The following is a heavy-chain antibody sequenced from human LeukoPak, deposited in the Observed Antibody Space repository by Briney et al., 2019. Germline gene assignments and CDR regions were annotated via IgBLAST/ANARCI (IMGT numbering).Heavy chain of an antibody. D-gene: IGHD3-16*01. V-gene: IGHV3-23*01. CDR1: GFTFSTYA. Sequence: GGSLRLSCAASGFTFSTYAMSWVRQAPGKGLEWVSDISGSGGSTYYADSVTGRFSISRDNSKKMFYLQMKSLRVEDTAVYYCARDGDLGIFDYWGQGTLVTVSS. CDR3: ARDGDLGIFDY. CDR2: ISGSGGST. J-gene: IGHJ4*02.